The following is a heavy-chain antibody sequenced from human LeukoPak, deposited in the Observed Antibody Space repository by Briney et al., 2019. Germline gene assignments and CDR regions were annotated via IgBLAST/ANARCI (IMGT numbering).Heavy chain of an antibody. CDR1: ANTFTNYH. D-gene: IGHD2-2*01. Sequence: ASVTVSFKASANTFTNYHIHWVRQAPGQGLEWMGIINPSGDITTYAQKFQGRITMTRDTSTSTAYMELSSLRSEDTAVYYCAREDCTSPTCFVDYWGQGTLVTVSS. CDR3: AREDCTSPTCFVDY. CDR2: INPSGDIT. V-gene: IGHV1-46*01. J-gene: IGHJ4*02.